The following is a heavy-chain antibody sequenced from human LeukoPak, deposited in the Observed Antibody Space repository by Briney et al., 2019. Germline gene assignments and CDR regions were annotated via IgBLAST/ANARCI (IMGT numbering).Heavy chain of an antibody. CDR1: GFTFSSYG. Sequence: GGSLRLSCAASGFTFSSYGMHLVRQAPGKGLERVAVISYDGSNKYYADSVKGRFTISRDNSKNTLYLQMNSLRAEDTAVYYCAKLEEFDYWGQGTLVTVSS. CDR2: ISYDGSNK. D-gene: IGHD3-3*01. CDR3: AKLEEFDY. V-gene: IGHV3-30*18. J-gene: IGHJ4*02.